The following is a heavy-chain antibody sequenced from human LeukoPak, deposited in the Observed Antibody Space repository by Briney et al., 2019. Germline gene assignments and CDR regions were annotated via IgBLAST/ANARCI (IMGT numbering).Heavy chain of an antibody. V-gene: IGHV3-30*18. CDR3: AKLPAAGTYYYYGMDV. CDR2: ISYDGSNK. J-gene: IGHJ6*02. D-gene: IGHD2-2*01. CDR1: GFTFSSYG. Sequence: GGSLRLPCAASGFTFSSYGMHWVRQAPGKGLEWVAVISYDGSNKYYADSVKGRFTISRDNSKNTLYLQMNSLRAEDTAVYYCAKLPAAGTYYYYGMDVWGQGTTVTVSS.